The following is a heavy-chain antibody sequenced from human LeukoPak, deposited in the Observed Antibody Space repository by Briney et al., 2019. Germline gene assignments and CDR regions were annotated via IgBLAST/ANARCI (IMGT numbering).Heavy chain of an antibody. D-gene: IGHD4-17*01. Sequence: GGSLRLSCAASGFTFSSYSMNWVRQAPGKGLEWVSSINSSGSYIYYADSVKGRFTIYRENAKNLMYLKMNCLRAEDTAVYYCARDQSTVSSPQEGGFDYWGQGTLVTVSS. J-gene: IGHJ4*02. CDR1: GFTFSSYS. CDR3: ARDQSTVSSPQEGGFDY. V-gene: IGHV3-21*01. CDR2: INSSGSYI.